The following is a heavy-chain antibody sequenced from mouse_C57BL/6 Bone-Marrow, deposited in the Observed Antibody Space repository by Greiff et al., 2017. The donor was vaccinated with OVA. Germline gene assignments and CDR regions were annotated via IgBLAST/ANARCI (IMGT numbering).Heavy chain of an antibody. V-gene: IGHV14-4*01. J-gene: IGHJ2*01. CDR1: GFNIKDYY. CDR3: TTSITTEYFDY. Sequence: DVQLQESGAELVRPGASVKLSCTASGFNIKDYYMNWVKQRPEQGLEWIGWIDPENGDTEYASKFQGKATITADTSSNTAYLPLSSLTSEDTAVYYCTTSITTEYFDYWGQGTTLTVSS. CDR2: IDPENGDT. D-gene: IGHD1-1*01.